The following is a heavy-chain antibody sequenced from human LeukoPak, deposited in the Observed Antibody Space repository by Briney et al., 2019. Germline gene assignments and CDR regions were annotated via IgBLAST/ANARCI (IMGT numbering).Heavy chain of an antibody. Sequence: GGSLRPSCAASGFTFSSYAMNWVRQAPGKGLECVSSIRGSCGSTYYADSVKARSTISRHNPKNALYLQINSLRAEYTAVYYCPKRRGIAAAGTSFLEYWGQGTLVTVSS. CDR2: IRGSCGST. CDR3: PKRRGIAAAGTSFLEY. J-gene: IGHJ4*02. D-gene: IGHD6-13*01. CDR1: GFTFSSYA. V-gene: IGHV3-23*01.